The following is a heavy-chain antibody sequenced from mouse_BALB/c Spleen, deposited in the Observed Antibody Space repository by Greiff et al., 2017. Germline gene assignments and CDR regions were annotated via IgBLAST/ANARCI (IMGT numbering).Heavy chain of an antibody. CDR1: GYSITSGYS. V-gene: IGHV3-1*02. J-gene: IGHJ2*01. CDR2: IHYSGST. CDR3: ARKGFYFDY. Sequence: EVQLVESGPDLVKPSQSLSLTCTVTGYSITSGYSWHWIRPFPGNKLEWMGYIHYSGSTNYNPSLKSRISITRDTSKNQFFLQLNSVTTEDTATYYCARKGFYFDYWGQGTTLTVSS.